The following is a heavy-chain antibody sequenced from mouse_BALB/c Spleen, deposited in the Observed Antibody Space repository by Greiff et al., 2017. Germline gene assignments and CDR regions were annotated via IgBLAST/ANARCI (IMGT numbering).Heavy chain of an antibody. J-gene: IGHJ4*01. CDR3: ARRTFYYAIAY. CDR1: GYAFSSYW. CDR2: IYPGDGDT. Sequence: QVQLQQSGAELVRPGASVKISCKASGYAFSSYWMNWVKQRPGQGLEWIGKIYPGDGDTNYNGKFKGKATLTADKSSSTAYMQLSSLTSEDSAVYFCARRTFYYAIAYWGQGTSVTVSA. V-gene: IGHV1-80*01.